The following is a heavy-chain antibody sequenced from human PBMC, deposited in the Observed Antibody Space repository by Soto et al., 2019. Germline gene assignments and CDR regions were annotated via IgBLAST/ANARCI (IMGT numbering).Heavy chain of an antibody. J-gene: IGHJ4*02. CDR1: GGSINSGGYY. D-gene: IGHD5-18*01. V-gene: IGHV4-31*03. CDR3: AREYSVGLFDY. Sequence: QVQLQESGPGLVKSSQTLSLTCTVSGGSINSGGYYWSWIRQHPGKGLEWIGYIYYRGSTYYNPSLKSRVTISVDTSKNQFSLKLNSVSAADTAVYYCAREYSVGLFDYWGQGTLVTVSS. CDR2: IYYRGST.